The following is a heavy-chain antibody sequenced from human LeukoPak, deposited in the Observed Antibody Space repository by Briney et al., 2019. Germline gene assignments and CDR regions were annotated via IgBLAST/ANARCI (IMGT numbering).Heavy chain of an antibody. CDR1: GGSISSYY. V-gene: IGHV4-59*08. CDR2: IYYSGST. J-gene: IGHJ6*02. D-gene: IGHD3-10*02. CDR3: ARHNDYYVVGGMDV. Sequence: SETLSLTCTVSGGSISSYYWSWIRQPPGKGLEWIGYIYYSGSTNYNPSLKSRVTISVDTSKNQFSLKLGSVTAADTAVYYCARHNDYYVVGGMDVWGQGTTVTVSS.